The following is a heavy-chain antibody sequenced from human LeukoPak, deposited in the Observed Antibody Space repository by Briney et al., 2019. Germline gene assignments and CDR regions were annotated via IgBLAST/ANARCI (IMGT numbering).Heavy chain of an antibody. CDR3: ARDNSVRDEAWWFNP. V-gene: IGHV1-69*06. J-gene: IGHJ5*02. CDR1: GGTFSSYA. CDR2: IIPIFGTA. D-gene: IGHD5-24*01. Sequence: GASVKVSCKASGGTFSSYAISWVRQAPGQGLEWMGGIIPIFGTANYAQKFQGRVTITADKSTGTAYMELSSLRSEDTAVYYCARDNSVRDEAWWFNPWGQGTLVTVSS.